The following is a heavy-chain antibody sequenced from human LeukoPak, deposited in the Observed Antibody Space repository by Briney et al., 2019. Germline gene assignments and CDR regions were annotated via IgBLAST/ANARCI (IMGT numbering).Heavy chain of an antibody. D-gene: IGHD2-8*02. J-gene: IGHJ4*02. CDR3: ARDLVGDY. V-gene: IGHV1-18*01. Sequence: GASVRVSCKAPVYTFTSYGTSWVRQAPGQGLEWMGWISAYNGNTNYAQKLQGRVTMTTDTSTSTAYMELRSLRSDATAVYYCARDLVGDYWGQGTLVTVSS. CDR2: ISAYNGNT. CDR1: VYTFTSYG.